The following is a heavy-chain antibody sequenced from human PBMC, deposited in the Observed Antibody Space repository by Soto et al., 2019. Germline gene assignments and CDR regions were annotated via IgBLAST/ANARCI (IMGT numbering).Heavy chain of an antibody. V-gene: IGHV3-48*02. J-gene: IGHJ3*02. CDR3: VRDRLWEQWLGPHDAFEI. Sequence: EQLVESGGGFVQPGGSLRLSCAASGFIFGRYSLSWVRQAPGKGLEWISYIDASGSAIYYSDSVKGRFTISRDHAKHSLSLQMDGLRDEDTAVYYCVRDRLWEQWLGPHDAFEIWGQGTMVTVPS. CDR1: GFIFGRYS. CDR2: IDASGSAI. D-gene: IGHD6-19*01.